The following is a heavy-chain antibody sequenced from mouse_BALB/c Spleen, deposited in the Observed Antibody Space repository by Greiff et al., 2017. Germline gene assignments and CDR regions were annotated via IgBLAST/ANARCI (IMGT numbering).Heavy chain of an antibody. V-gene: IGHV1-7*01. Sequence: LQESGAELAKPGASVKMSCKASGYTFTSYWMHWVKQRPGQGLEWIGYINPSTGYTEYNQKFKDKATLTADKSSSTAYMQLSSLTSEDSAVYYCARPLYAMDYWGQGTSVTVSS. J-gene: IGHJ4*01. CDR1: GYTFTSYW. CDR3: ARPLYAMDY. CDR2: INPSTGYT.